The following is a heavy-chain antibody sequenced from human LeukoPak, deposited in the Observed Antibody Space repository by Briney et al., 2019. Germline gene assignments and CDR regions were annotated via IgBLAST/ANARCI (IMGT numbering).Heavy chain of an antibody. D-gene: IGHD3-22*01. J-gene: IGHJ4*02. CDR2: IGHRGETA. Sequence: GGSLRLSCAASGFTFSNYAMTWVRQAPGKGLEWVSVIGHRGETAYYADSAKGRFTISRDNSRNTVYLQMISVKAEDTAVYYCAKDRPYNYDDSNSGIDYWGQGTLVTVSS. CDR3: AKDRPYNYDDSNSGIDY. V-gene: IGHV3-23*01. CDR1: GFTFSNYA.